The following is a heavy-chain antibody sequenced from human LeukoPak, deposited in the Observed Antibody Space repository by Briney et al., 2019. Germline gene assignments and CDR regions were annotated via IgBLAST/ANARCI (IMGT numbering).Heavy chain of an antibody. D-gene: IGHD6-25*01. V-gene: IGHV3-23*01. Sequence: GGTLRLSCAASGFTFSSYGMSWVRQAPGKGLEWVSAISGSGGSTYYADSVKGRFTISRDNSKNTLYLQMNSLRAEDTAVYYCARQRWHYFDYWGQGTLVTVSS. J-gene: IGHJ4*02. CDR2: ISGSGGST. CDR3: ARQRWHYFDY. CDR1: GFTFSSYG.